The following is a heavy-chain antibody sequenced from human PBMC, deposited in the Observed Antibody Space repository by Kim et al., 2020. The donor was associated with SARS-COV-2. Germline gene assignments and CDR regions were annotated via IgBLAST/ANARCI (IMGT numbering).Heavy chain of an antibody. CDR1: GGSFSGYY. V-gene: IGHV4-34*01. J-gene: IGHJ4*02. D-gene: IGHD3-9*01. CDR2: NNHSGSN. Sequence: SETLSLTCALYGGSFSGYYWSWNRQPPGKVLEWIGENNHSGSNNYNPSLKSPVTISVDTSKNQYSLKRRSVTAADTAVYYCARHWVFHCLKRPEGRLAYFDYLGQGTLVTVSS. CDR3: ARHWVFHCLKRPEGRLAYFDY.